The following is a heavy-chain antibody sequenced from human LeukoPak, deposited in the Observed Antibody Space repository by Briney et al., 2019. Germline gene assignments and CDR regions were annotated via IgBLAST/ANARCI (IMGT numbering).Heavy chain of an antibody. CDR3: ARDYYGSGSPDY. D-gene: IGHD3-10*01. CDR1: GFTFSSYG. J-gene: IGHJ4*02. CDR2: IWYDGSNK. V-gene: IGHV3-33*01. Sequence: PGGSLRLSCAASGFTFSSYGMHWVRQAPGKGLEWVVVIWYDGSNKYYADSVKGRFTISRDNSKNTLYLQMNSLRAEDTAVYYCARDYYGSGSPDYWGQGTLVTVSS.